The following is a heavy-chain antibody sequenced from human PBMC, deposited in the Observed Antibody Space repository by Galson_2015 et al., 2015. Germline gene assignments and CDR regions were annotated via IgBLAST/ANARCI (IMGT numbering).Heavy chain of an antibody. V-gene: IGHV1-69*13. CDR1: GGTFSIFA. CDR3: ATSNADVYRSGGSCYLDS. D-gene: IGHD2-15*01. J-gene: IGHJ4*02. CDR2: LLPIYGTP. Sequence: SVKVSCKASGGTFSIFAISWVRQAPGQRLEWMGGLLPIYGTPNYAQKFQGRVTITADESTSTAYMELSSLTSEDTAVFYCATSNADVYRSGGSCYLDSWGQGTLVTVSS.